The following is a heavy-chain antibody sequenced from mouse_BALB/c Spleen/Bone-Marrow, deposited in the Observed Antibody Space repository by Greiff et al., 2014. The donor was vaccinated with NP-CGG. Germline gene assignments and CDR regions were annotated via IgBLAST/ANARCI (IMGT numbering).Heavy chain of an antibody. CDR2: IWGDGST. V-gene: IGHV2-6-7*01. Sequence: QVQLKDSGPGLVAPSQSLSITCTVSGISLIGVGVNWVRQPPGKGLEWLGMIWGDGSTDYNSALRSRLSISKDNSKSQVFLKMNSLQTDDTASYYCASTYYKYEGFFDVWGAGTTVTVSS. CDR1: GISLIGVG. CDR3: ASTYYKYEGFFDV. D-gene: IGHD2-14*01. J-gene: IGHJ1*01.